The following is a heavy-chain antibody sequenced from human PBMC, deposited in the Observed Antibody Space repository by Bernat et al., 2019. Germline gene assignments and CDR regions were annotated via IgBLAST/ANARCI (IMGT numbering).Heavy chain of an antibody. CDR1: GFTFRGHA. V-gene: IGHV3-23*04. J-gene: IGHJ3*02. CDR2: LSGSGGAT. D-gene: IGHD2-2*01. Sequence: EVQLVESGGGLVQPGGSLRLSCAASGFTFRGHAVSWVRQAPGKGLEWVSTLSGSGGATYYADSVKGRFTISRDSSETSVHLQMNSLRAEDTALYYCAKDQRYCGSSTCFGNDAFDIWGQGTMVTVSS. CDR3: AKDQRYCGSSTCFGNDAFDI.